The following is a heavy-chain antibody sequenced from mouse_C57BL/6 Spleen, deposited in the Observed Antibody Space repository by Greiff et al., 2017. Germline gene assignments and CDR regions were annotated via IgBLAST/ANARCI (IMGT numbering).Heavy chain of an antibody. CDR3: ARSDSNYFDY. Sequence: EVQLQQSGPVLVKPGASVKMSCKASGYTFTDYYMNWVKQSHGKSLEWIGVINPYNGGTSYNQKFKGKATLTVDKYSSTAYMELNSLTSEDSAVYYCARSDSNYFDYWGQGTTLTVSS. D-gene: IGHD2-5*01. J-gene: IGHJ2*01. CDR1: GYTFTDYY. CDR2: INPYNGGT. V-gene: IGHV1-19*01.